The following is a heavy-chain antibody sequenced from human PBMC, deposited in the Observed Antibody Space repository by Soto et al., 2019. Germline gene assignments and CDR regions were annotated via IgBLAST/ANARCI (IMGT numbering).Heavy chain of an antibody. Sequence: EVHLVESGGGLVQPGGSLRLSCAASGFTFSNYWMHWVRQAPGKGLVWVAGIKYDGSTTNYADAVKGRFTISRDNAKNTLYLQTNGLRGEDTAVYYCARGGWGAYYFDFWGQGTLVTVSS. CDR2: IKYDGSTT. D-gene: IGHD1-26*01. J-gene: IGHJ4*02. CDR1: GFTFSNYW. CDR3: ARGGWGAYYFDF. V-gene: IGHV3-74*01.